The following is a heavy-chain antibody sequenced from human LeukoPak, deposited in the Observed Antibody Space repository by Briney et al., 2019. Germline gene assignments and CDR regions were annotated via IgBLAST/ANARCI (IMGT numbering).Heavy chain of an antibody. CDR3: AGTPYCSRDTCYRFYNGNDAFNT. CDR2: IYTFGST. D-gene: IGHD2-2*01. Sequence: ASETLSLTCTVSGGSMSGYYWSWIRQPPGKGLEWIGFIYTFGSTKYNPSLKSRVTISGDMSRRQFSLKLTSVTAADTAVYYCAGTPYCSRDTCYRFYNGNDAFNTWGQGTKVTVSS. CDR1: GGSMSGYY. V-gene: IGHV4-4*09. J-gene: IGHJ3*02.